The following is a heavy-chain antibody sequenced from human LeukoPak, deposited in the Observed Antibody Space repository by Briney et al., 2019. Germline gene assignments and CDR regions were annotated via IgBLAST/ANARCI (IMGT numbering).Heavy chain of an antibody. J-gene: IGHJ5*02. Sequence: SETLSLTCTVSGGSISSYYWSWIRQPPGKGLEWIGYIYYSGSTNYNPSLKSRVTISVDTSKNQFYLKLSSVTAADTAVYYCAKSIVVAGPDGWFDPWGQGTLVTVSS. CDR1: GGSISSYY. V-gene: IGHV4-59*08. CDR2: IYYSGST. CDR3: AKSIVVAGPDGWFDP. D-gene: IGHD6-19*01.